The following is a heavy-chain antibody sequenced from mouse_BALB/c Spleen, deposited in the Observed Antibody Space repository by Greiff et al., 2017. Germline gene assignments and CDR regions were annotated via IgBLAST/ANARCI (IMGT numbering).Heavy chain of an antibody. CDR3: ARRIRRDPFAY. D-gene: IGHD2-12*01. CDR2: INPGNGGT. CDR1: GYTFTSYV. V-gene: IGHV1-14*01. Sequence: VQLQQSGPELVKPGASVKMSCKASGYTFTSYVMHWVKQKPGQGLEWIGLINPGNGGTKYNEKFNGKATLTSDKSSSTAYMELSSLTSEDSAVYFCARRIRRDPFAYWGQGTTLTVSA. J-gene: IGHJ2*01.